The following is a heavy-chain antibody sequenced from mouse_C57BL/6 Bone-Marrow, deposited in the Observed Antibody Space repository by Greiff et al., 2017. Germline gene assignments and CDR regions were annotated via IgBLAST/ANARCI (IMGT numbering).Heavy chain of an antibody. V-gene: IGHV1-61*01. CDR3: ARGYGSSYHFDY. J-gene: IGHJ2*01. Sequence: QVQLQQPGAELVRPGSSVKLSCKASGYTFTSYCMDWVKQRPGQGLEWIGNIYPSDSETHYNQKFKDKATLTVDKSSSTAYMQLSSLTSEDSAVYYCARGYGSSYHFDYWGQGTTLTVSS. CDR1: GYTFTSYC. CDR2: IYPSDSET. D-gene: IGHD1-1*01.